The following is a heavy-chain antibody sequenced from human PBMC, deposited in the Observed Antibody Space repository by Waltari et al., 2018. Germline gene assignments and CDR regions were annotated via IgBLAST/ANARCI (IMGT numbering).Heavy chain of an antibody. D-gene: IGHD3-22*01. V-gene: IGHV3-23*01. CDR1: GFTFSSYA. J-gene: IGHJ3*02. Sequence: EVQLLESGGGLVQPGGSLRLSCAASGFTFSSYAMSWVRQAPGKGLEWVLAISGSGGSTYYADAVKGRFTISRDNSKNTLYLQMNSLRAEDTAVYYCAKDHLHRTYYDSRNDAFDIWGQGTMVTVSS. CDR2: ISGSGGST. CDR3: AKDHLHRTYYDSRNDAFDI.